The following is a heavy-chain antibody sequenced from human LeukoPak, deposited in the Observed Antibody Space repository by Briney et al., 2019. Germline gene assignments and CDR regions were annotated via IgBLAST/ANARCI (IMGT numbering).Heavy chain of an antibody. CDR3: ARGPNLDS. CDR1: GFTDSGNY. CDR2: IYTDGAT. J-gene: IGHJ4*02. Sequence: GGSLRLSCAASGFTDSGNYMSWVRHAPGKGLEWISLIYTDGATYYADFVKGRFTISRDNSKNTLFLQMSSLRAEDTAVYWCARGPNLDSWGQGTLVTVSS. V-gene: IGHV3-53*01.